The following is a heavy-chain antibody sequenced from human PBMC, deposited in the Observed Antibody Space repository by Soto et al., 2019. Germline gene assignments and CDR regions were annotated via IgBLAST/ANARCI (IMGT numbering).Heavy chain of an antibody. V-gene: IGHV3-11*01. CDR2: ISGSGSTI. J-gene: IGHJ4*02. CDR1: GFTFSDYY. Sequence: GGSLRLSCAASGFTFSDYYMSWFRQAPGKGLEWDSYISGSGSTIHDADSVKGRFTISRDNAKNSLYLQMNSLRAEDTALYYCARLGSIAAAGTPDYWGQGTLVTVPQ. D-gene: IGHD6-13*01. CDR3: ARLGSIAAAGTPDY.